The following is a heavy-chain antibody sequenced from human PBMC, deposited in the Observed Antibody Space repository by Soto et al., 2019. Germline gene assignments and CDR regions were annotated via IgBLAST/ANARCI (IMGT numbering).Heavy chain of an antibody. J-gene: IGHJ6*02. Sequence: ASVKVSCKASGYTFTGYYMHCVRQAPGQGLEWMGWINPNSGGTNYAQKFQGRVTMTRDTSISTAYMELSRLRSDDTAVYYCAGDLPQLWPYYYYYGMDVWGQGTTVTVSS. CDR2: INPNSGGT. V-gene: IGHV1-2*02. CDR3: AGDLPQLWPYYYYYGMDV. CDR1: GYTFTGYY. D-gene: IGHD5-18*01.